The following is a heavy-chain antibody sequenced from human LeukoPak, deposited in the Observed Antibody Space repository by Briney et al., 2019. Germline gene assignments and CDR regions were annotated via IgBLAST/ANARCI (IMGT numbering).Heavy chain of an antibody. CDR3: ARDSSSIAARPDYYYYGMDV. Sequence: SVKVSCKASGGTFSSYAISWVRQPPGQGLEWMGRIIPIFGIANYAQKFQGRVTITADKSTSTAYMELSSLRSEDTAVYYCARDSSSIAARPDYYYYGMDVWGQGTTVTVSS. D-gene: IGHD6-6*01. V-gene: IGHV1-69*04. CDR1: GGTFSSYA. J-gene: IGHJ6*02. CDR2: IIPIFGIA.